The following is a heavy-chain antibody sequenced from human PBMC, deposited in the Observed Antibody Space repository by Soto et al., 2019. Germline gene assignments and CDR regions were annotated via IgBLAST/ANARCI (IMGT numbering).Heavy chain of an antibody. CDR3: AKTETMVVVTVQPRWFDS. J-gene: IGHJ5*01. D-gene: IGHD2-21*02. V-gene: IGHV3-23*01. Sequence: GGSLRLSCTASGFNFNNQAMSWIRQAPGKGLEWVSTISGSGATSLYADSVKGRFTISKDSSQAYLDLKSLRVEDSATYYCAKTETMVVVTVQPRWFDSWGRGTLVTVSS. CDR2: ISGSGATS. CDR1: GFNFNNQA.